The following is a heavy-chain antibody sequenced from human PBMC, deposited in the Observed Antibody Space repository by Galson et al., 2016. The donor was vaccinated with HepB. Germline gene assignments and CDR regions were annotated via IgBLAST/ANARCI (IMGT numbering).Heavy chain of an antibody. D-gene: IGHD4-17*01. J-gene: IGHJ6*02. Sequence: SLRLSCAASGFTFSSYSMNWVRQAPGKGLEWVAVILYDGSNKQFADSVKGRFTISRDNSKNTVYLQMNSLRAEDTAVYYCARGDYGAYSPFGMDVWGQGTTVTVSS. V-gene: IGHV3-33*08. CDR3: ARGDYGAYSPFGMDV. CDR1: GFTFSSYS. CDR2: ILYDGSNK.